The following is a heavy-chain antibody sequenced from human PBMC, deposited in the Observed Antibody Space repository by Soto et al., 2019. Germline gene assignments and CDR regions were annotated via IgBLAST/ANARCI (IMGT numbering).Heavy chain of an antibody. V-gene: IGHV3-7*03. Sequence: LRLSCEASGFALSPYWMSWVRQAPGKGLEWVASINQDGSVKHYVDSVRGRFTISRDNAKNSLFLQMNSLSAEDTAVYYCARLTEAVTTFVYWGQGTPVTVSS. J-gene: IGHJ4*02. CDR3: ARLTEAVTTFVY. CDR2: INQDGSVK. CDR1: GFALSPYW. D-gene: IGHD1-1*01.